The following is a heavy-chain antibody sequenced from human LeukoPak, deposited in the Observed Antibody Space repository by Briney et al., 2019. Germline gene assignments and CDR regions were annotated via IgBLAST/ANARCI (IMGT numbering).Heavy chain of an antibody. CDR1: GFRFESHT. D-gene: IGHD3-16*01. CDR2: ITSGSTTI. V-gene: IGHV3-48*04. CDR3: ARDVGDGEYFFDF. Sequence: GGSLRLSCGASGFRFESHTMGWVRQAPGKGLEWISSITSGSTTIYYGDSVRGRFTVSRDNAENSLYLQMNNMRVSDTAVYFCARDVGDGEYFFDFWGQGTLVSVSS. J-gene: IGHJ4*02.